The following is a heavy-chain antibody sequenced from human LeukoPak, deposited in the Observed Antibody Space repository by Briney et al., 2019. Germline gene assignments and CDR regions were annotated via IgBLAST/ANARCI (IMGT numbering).Heavy chain of an antibody. V-gene: IGHV3-11*03. D-gene: IGHD3-22*01. Sequence: HGGSLRLSCAASGFTFSAYYMSWIRQAPGKGLEWVSYISSSNSYTTYADSVKGRFYAASVKARFTISRDNAKNTLYLQMNSLRAEDTAVYYCASLTYYFDSSSYYPGYFQHWGQGTLVTVSS. CDR3: ASLTYYFDSSSYYPGYFQH. CDR1: GFTFSAYY. J-gene: IGHJ1*01. CDR2: ISSSNSYT.